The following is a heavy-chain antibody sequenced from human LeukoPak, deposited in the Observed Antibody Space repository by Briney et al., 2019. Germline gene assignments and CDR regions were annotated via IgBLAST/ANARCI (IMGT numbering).Heavy chain of an antibody. Sequence: ASVKVSCKASGYTFSNYGMSWVRQAPGYGLEWMGWISGFNGHTKYSQKSQGRVTMTTDTSTSTAYMEVRSLRSDDTAVYYCARAWLRRKYYYYMDVWGKGTTVTVSS. J-gene: IGHJ6*03. V-gene: IGHV1-18*04. CDR3: ARAWLRRKYYYYMDV. CDR1: GYTFSNYG. CDR2: ISGFNGHT. D-gene: IGHD5-12*01.